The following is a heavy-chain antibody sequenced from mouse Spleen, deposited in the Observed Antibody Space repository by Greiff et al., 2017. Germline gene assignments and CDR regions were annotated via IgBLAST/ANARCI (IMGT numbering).Heavy chain of an antibody. CDR3: ARLYYGNPFDY. CDR2: IYPGSGNT. V-gene: IGHV1-76*01. CDR1: GYAFSSSW. D-gene: IGHD2-1*01. Sequence: VQGVESGPELVKPGASVKISCKASGYAFSSSWMNWVKQRPGQGLEWIARIYPGSGNTYYNEKFKGKATLTAEKSSSTAYMQLSSLTSEDSAVYFCARLYYGNPFDYWGQGTTLTVSS. J-gene: IGHJ2*01.